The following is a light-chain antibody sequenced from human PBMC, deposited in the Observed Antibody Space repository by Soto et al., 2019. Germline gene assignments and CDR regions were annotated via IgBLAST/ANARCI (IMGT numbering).Light chain of an antibody. Sequence: QSVLTQPASVSGSPGQSITISCSGTSGDVGTYNLVSWYQHHPGKAPKLMIYEGSTRPSGVSNRFSGSTSGNTASLTISGLQAEDEADYYCCSYAGSTTYVFGTGTKVTVL. CDR2: EGS. V-gene: IGLV2-23*01. J-gene: IGLJ1*01. CDR3: CSYAGSTTYV. CDR1: SGDVGTYNL.